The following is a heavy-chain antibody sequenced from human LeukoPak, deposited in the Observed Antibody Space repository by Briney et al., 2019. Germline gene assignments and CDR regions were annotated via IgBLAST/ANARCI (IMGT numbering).Heavy chain of an antibody. CDR1: GGSISSSSYY. J-gene: IGHJ4*02. V-gene: IGHV4-39*07. D-gene: IGHD1-14*01. CDR2: IYYSGST. CDR3: ARADRESPFAFDY. Sequence: PSETLSLTCTVSGGSISSSSYYWGWIRQPPGKGLEWIGSIYYSGSTYYNPSLKSRVTISVDTSKNQFSLKLSPVTAADTAVYYCARADRESPFAFDYRGQGTLVTVSS.